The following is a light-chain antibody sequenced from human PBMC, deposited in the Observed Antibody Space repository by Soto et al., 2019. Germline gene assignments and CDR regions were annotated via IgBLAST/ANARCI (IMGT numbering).Light chain of an antibody. V-gene: IGKV3-20*01. J-gene: IGKJ3*01. CDR1: QSVSRSG. Sequence: VLVQSRGTLSLFPGGGGTLWCRASQSVSRSGVGCYEQKPAQAPSLLIYVTSTKAAIIPDNFNATRAADLPDRFSASGSGTDFTLTISRVEPDDFAVYFCPQFGGAFTFGPGTKVDI. CDR3: PQFGGAFT. CDR2: VTSTKAAIIPDNFNA.